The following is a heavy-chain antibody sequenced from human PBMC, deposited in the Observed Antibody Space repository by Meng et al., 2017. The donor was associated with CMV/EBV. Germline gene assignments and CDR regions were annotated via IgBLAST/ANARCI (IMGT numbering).Heavy chain of an antibody. V-gene: IGHV4-30-4*08. CDR3: ARVTSRVAGAFDY. CDR2: IYYSGST. D-gene: IGHD1-14*01. Sequence: VQLQMSGPGLVQPSHTLSLTCTVSGGSISSGDYYWSWIRQPPGKGLEWIGYIYYSGSTYYNPSLKSRVTISVDTSKNQFSLKLSSVTAADTAVYYCARVTSRVAGAFDYWGQGTLVTVSS. J-gene: IGHJ4*02. CDR1: GGSISSGDYY.